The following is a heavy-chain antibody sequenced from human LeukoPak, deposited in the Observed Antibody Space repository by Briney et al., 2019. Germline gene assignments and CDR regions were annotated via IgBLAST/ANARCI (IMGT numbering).Heavy chain of an antibody. D-gene: IGHD5-18*01. J-gene: IGHJ4*02. CDR1: GGSISSGGYY. Sequence: SETLSLTCTVSGGSISSGGYYWSWIRQPPGKGLEWIGYIYHSGSTSYNPSLKSRVTISVDRSKNQFSLKLSSVTAADTAVYYCARGEYSYGPTFDYWGQGTLVTVSS. V-gene: IGHV4-30-2*01. CDR3: ARGEYSYGPTFDY. CDR2: IYHSGST.